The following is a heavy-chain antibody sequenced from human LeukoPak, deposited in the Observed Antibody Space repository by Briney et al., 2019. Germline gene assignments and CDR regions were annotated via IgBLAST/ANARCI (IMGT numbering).Heavy chain of an antibody. CDR2: IYTSGST. CDR3: ARGNLWDYRRYYYYMDV. Sequence: SETLSLTCTVSGASISSYYWSWIRQPAGKGLEWIGRIYTSGSTNYNPSLKSRVTMSVDTSKNQFSLRLNSVTAADTAVYYCARGNLWDYRRYYYYMDVWGKGTTVTVSS. V-gene: IGHV4-4*07. D-gene: IGHD4-11*01. CDR1: GASISSYY. J-gene: IGHJ6*03.